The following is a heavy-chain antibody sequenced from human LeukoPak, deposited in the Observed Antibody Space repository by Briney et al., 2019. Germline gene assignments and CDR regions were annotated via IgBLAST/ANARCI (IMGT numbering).Heavy chain of an antibody. V-gene: IGHV3-9*01. D-gene: IGHD6-13*01. CDR3: AKVIAAAGYFDY. J-gene: IGHJ4*02. CDR1: GFTFDDYA. CDR2: ISWNSGSI. Sequence: GGSLRLSCAASGFTFDDYAMHWVRHAPGKGLEWVSGISWNSGSIGYADSVKGRFTISRDNAKNSLYLQMNSLRAEDTALYYRAKVIAAAGYFDYWGQGTLVTVSS.